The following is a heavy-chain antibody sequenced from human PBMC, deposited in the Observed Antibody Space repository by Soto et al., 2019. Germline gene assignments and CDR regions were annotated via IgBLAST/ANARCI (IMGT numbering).Heavy chain of an antibody. CDR3: ASDGNWDKLINLDY. Sequence: QVQLVESGGGVVQPGRSLRLSCAASGFTFSSYGMHWVRQAPGKGLEWVAVIWYDGSNKYYADSVKGRFTISRDNSKNTMYLQMNRLRAEDTAVYYCASDGNWDKLINLDYWGKGNLVTVSS. CDR2: IWYDGSNK. J-gene: IGHJ4*02. D-gene: IGHD1-1*01. V-gene: IGHV3-33*01. CDR1: GFTFSSYG.